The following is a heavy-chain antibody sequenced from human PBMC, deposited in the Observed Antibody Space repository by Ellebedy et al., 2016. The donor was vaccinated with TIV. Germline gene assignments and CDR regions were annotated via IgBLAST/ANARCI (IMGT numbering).Heavy chain of an antibody. J-gene: IGHJ3*02. CDR3: ATHYGGNHRMAFDI. V-gene: IGHV1-46*01. CDR1: GYTFTTYY. CDR2: INPSGGST. Sequence: AASVKVSCKASGYTFTTYYMHWVRQAPGQGLEWMAIINPSGGSTSYAQKFQGRVTMTRDTSTSTVFMELSSLRSEDTAVYYCATHYGGNHRMAFDIWGQGTLVTVSS. D-gene: IGHD4-23*01.